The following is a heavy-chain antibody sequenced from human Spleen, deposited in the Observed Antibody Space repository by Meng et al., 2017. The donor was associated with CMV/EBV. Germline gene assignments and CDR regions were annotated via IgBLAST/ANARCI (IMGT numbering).Heavy chain of an antibody. CDR1: GITFSSYA. Sequence: GGSLRLSCAASGITFSSYAMHWVRQAPGKGLEWVAAISHDGSNKYYADSVKGRFTISRDNSKNTLYLQMNSLRAEDTAVYYCAREPSVVNFYWGQGTLVTVSS. CDR2: ISHDGSNK. CDR3: AREPSVVNFY. D-gene: IGHD3-22*01. V-gene: IGHV3-30*04. J-gene: IGHJ4*02.